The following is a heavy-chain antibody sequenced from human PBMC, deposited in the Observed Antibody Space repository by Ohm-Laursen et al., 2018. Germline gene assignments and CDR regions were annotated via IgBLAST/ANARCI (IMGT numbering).Heavy chain of an antibody. CDR1: GGSISSGGYY. V-gene: IGHV4-31*03. CDR2: IYYSGST. CDR3: ASDYYGSGYLDY. D-gene: IGHD3-10*01. Sequence: PSETLSLACTVSGGSISSGGYYWSWIRQHPGKGLEWIGYIYYSGSTYYNPSLKSRVTILVDTSKNQFSLRVTSVTAADTAVYYCASDYYGSGYLDYWGQGTLVTVSS. J-gene: IGHJ4*02.